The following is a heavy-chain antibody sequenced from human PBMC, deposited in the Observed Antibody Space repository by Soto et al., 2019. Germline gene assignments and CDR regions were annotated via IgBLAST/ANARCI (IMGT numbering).Heavy chain of an antibody. D-gene: IGHD3-10*01. CDR2: VVPTDSSG. CDR3: ARDCYYTSGTYFNYSTYARDV. J-gene: IGHJ6*02. V-gene: IGHV5-10-1*01. Sequence: PWESLKISCKGSGYSFTNYWITWVRQLHGKGLEWLGSVVPTDSSGNYSPSFQGHIARSADKYTSPVYLGWSSLEASGTAMYYRARDCYYTSGTYFNYSTYARDVWGQGT. CDR1: GYSFTNYW.